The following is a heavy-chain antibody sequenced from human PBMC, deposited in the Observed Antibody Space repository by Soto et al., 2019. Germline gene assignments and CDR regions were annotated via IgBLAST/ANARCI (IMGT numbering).Heavy chain of an antibody. Sequence: GESLKISCKGSGYSFTSYWIGWVRQMPGKGLEWMGIIYPGDSDTRYSPSFQGQVTISADKSISTAYLQWSSLKASDTAMYYCARHVEGIGLRSWYLGDYYGMDVWGQGTTVTVSS. J-gene: IGHJ6*02. V-gene: IGHV5-51*01. CDR1: GYSFTSYW. CDR3: ARHVEGIGLRSWYLGDYYGMDV. D-gene: IGHD6-13*01. CDR2: IYPGDSDT.